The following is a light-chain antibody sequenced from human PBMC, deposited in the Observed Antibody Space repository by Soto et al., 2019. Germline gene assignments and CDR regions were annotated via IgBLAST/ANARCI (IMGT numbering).Light chain of an antibody. Sequence: QAVVPQGPSLTVSPGGTVTLPCGSSTGAVTSGHYPYWFQQKPGQAPRTLIYDTSNKHSWTPARFSGSLLGGKAARTLSGAQPEDKAEYYCLLSYSRARLVFGTGTKVTVL. CDR2: DTS. J-gene: IGLJ1*01. CDR1: TGAVTSGHY. CDR3: LLSYSRARLV. V-gene: IGLV7-46*01.